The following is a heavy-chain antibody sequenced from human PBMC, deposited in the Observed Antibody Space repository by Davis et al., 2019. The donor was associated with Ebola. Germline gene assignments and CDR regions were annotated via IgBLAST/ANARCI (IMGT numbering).Heavy chain of an antibody. Sequence: GGSLRLSCAASGFTFSSYAMHWVRQAPGKGLEYVSAISSNGGSTYYANSVKGRFTISRDNSKNTLYLQMNSLRAEDTAVYYCAKGYLTSTVTSYFDLWGRGTLVTVSS. V-gene: IGHV3-64*01. CDR2: ISSNGGST. J-gene: IGHJ2*01. CDR3: AKGYLTSTVTSYFDL. CDR1: GFTFSSYA. D-gene: IGHD4-17*01.